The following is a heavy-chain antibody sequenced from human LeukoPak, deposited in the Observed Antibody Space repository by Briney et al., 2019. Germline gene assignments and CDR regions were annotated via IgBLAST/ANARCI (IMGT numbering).Heavy chain of an antibody. Sequence: GGSLRLSCAASGFTFDDFGMTWVRQAPGKGLEWVSGINWSGGSTGYADSVKGRFTISRDNAKNSLYLQMNSLRAEDTAVYYCARLREITFGGVIGIDYWGQGTLVTVSS. D-gene: IGHD3-16*02. CDR3: ARLREITFGGVIGIDY. V-gene: IGHV3-20*04. J-gene: IGHJ4*02. CDR2: INWSGGST. CDR1: GFTFDDFG.